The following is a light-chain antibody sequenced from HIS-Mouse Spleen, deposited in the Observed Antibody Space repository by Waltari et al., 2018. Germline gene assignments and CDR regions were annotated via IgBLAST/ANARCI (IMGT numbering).Light chain of an antibody. V-gene: IGLV2-23*01. CDR2: AGS. CDR1: SSDAGSYNL. Sequence: QSALTQPASVSGSPGQSITIPCTGTSSDAGSYNLVTWYQQPPGKAPNLMIYAGSKRPSGVSNRFSGSKSGNTASLTISGLQAEDEADYYCCSYAGSSTLVFGGGTKLTVL. CDR3: CSYAGSSTLV. J-gene: IGLJ3*02.